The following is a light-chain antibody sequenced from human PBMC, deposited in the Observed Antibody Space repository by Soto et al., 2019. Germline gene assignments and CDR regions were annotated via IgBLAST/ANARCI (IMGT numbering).Light chain of an antibody. J-gene: IGLJ2*01. CDR1: SSNIGGTNY. CDR2: SNN. CDR3: ASWDDRLGAVI. Sequence: QSVLTQPPSASGTPGQRVFISCSGSSSNIGGTNYAYWYQQLPGAAPKLLMHSNNLRPSGVPERISGSKSGTSASLVISGLRSEDEAVYYCASWDDRLGAVIFGGGTKVTVL. V-gene: IGLV1-47*02.